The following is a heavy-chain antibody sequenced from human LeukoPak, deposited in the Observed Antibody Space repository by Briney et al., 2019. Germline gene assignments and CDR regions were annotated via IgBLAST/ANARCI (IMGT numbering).Heavy chain of an antibody. Sequence: ASVKVSCKASGGTFTSYDINWVRQATGQGLEWMGWMNPNSGNTGYAQKFQGRVTMTRNTSISTAYMELSSLRSEDTAVYYCARGIIAAAGLDYWGQGTLVTVSS. CDR2: MNPNSGNT. CDR3: ARGIIAAAGLDY. D-gene: IGHD6-13*01. V-gene: IGHV1-8*01. J-gene: IGHJ4*02. CDR1: GGTFTSYD.